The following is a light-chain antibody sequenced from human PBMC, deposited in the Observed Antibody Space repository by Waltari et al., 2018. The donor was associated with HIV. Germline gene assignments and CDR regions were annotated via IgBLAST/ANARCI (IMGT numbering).Light chain of an antibody. CDR2: EVS. J-gene: IGLJ2*01. CDR3: SSYAGSSIVV. CDR1: SSDVGGYNY. Sequence: QSALTPPPSASGSPGQSVTIPCTGTSSDVGGYNYVSWYQQHPGKAPKLMIYEVSKRPSGVPDRFSGSKSGNTASLTVSGLQAEDEADYYCSSYAGSSIVVFGGGTNLTVL. V-gene: IGLV2-8*01.